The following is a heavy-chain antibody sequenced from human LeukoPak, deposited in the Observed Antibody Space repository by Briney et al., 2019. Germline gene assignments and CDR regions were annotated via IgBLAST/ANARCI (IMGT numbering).Heavy chain of an antibody. CDR3: ASRSSWLVDY. D-gene: IGHD6-13*01. Sequence: GGSLRLSCASSRYTFSDYYMSWIRQAPGKGLEWVSYISSSGSTIYYADSVKGRFTISRDNAKNSLYLQMNSLRAEDTAVYYCASRSSWLVDYWGQGTLVTVSS. CDR2: ISSSGSTI. V-gene: IGHV3-11*04. CDR1: RYTFSDYY. J-gene: IGHJ4*02.